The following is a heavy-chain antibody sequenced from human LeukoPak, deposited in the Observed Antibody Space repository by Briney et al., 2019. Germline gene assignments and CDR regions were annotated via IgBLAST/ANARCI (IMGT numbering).Heavy chain of an antibody. D-gene: IGHD3-10*01. V-gene: IGHV3-23*01. Sequence: GSLRLSCAASGFTFSTYAMSWVRQAPGMGLEWVSSISGSGSSTYYADSVKDRFTISRDSSKNTIYLQMNSLRAEDTAVFYCAKSGGGTTKNKYYFDYWGQGTLVTVSS. CDR2: ISGSGSST. J-gene: IGHJ4*02. CDR3: AKSGGGTTKNKYYFDY. CDR1: GFTFSTYA.